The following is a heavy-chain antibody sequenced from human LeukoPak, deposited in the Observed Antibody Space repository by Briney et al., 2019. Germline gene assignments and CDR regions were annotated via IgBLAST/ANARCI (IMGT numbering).Heavy chain of an antibody. D-gene: IGHD3-3*02. CDR3: ARRGIRQTFDN. J-gene: IGHJ4*02. CDR2: IYYSGST. V-gene: IGHV4-59*01. Sequence: SETLSLTCTVSGGSISTYYWNWIRQPPGKGLEWIGYIYYSGSTNYNPSPKSRVTISVDTSKNQFSLNLTSVTAADTAVYYCARRGIRQTFDNWGQGTLVTVSS. CDR1: GGSISTYY.